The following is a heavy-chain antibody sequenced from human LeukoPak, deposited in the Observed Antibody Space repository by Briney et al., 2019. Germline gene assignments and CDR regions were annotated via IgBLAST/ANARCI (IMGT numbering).Heavy chain of an antibody. CDR1: GFTFSDYA. CDR2: ISGSGDKT. V-gene: IGHV3-23*01. D-gene: IGHD2-15*01. J-gene: IGHJ6*03. Sequence: GGSLRLSCAASGFTFSDYAMSWVRQAPGGGLEWVSAISGSGDKTFHADSGKGRFTTSRDNSKNTLSLQMSSLRVEASAVYFCAKDTSAWWYHRAYMNVWGTGATVTVSS. CDR3: AKDTSAWWYHRAYMNV.